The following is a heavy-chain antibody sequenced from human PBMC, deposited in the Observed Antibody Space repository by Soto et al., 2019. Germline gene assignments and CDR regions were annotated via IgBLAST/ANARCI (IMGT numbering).Heavy chain of an antibody. CDR1: GFTVSNNY. V-gene: IGHV3-53*01. Sequence: GGSLRLSCAASGFTVSNNYMSWVRQAPGKGLEWVSVIYNSGSTYYEDSVRGRLTISTDNSTNTLSVQVKGVRAGERAVYYCARDPLGTRHGMDVWGQGTTVTVSS. CDR2: IYNSGST. D-gene: IGHD1-1*01. J-gene: IGHJ6*02. CDR3: ARDPLGTRHGMDV.